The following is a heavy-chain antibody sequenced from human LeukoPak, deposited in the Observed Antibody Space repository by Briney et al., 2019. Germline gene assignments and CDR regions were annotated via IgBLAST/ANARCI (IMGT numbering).Heavy chain of an antibody. V-gene: IGHV2-5*05. Sequence: ESGPTLVRPTQTLTLTCTLSGFSHSSSGVNVGWIRQPPGGALEWLALIYWDDDKRYGPSLKNRVAITRDTSKNQVVLTVTNMDPVDTGTYYCVYRRTSGGYFDFWDQGTLVTVSS. CDR3: VYRRTSGGYFDF. D-gene: IGHD1-26*01. J-gene: IGHJ4*03. CDR2: IYWDDDK. CDR1: GFSHSSSGVN.